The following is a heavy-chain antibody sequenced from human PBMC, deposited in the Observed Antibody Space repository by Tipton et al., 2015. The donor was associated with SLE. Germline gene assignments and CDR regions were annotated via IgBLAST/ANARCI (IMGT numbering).Heavy chain of an antibody. CDR1: GLTFDIFW. D-gene: IGHD5-18*01. J-gene: IGHJ4*02. CDR3: ARGGRGYGL. CDR2: IKQGGSEK. Sequence: SLRLSCAASGLTFDIFWMTWVRQAPGKGPEWVANIKQGGSEKNYVGSVRGRFTFSRDNAKNALYLQMNILRAEDTAVYYCARGGRGYGLWGQGTLVTVSS. V-gene: IGHV3-7*01.